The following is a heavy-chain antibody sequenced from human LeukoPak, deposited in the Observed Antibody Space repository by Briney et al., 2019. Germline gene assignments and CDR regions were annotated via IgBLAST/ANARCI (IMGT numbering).Heavy chain of an antibody. CDR1: GFTFGSYG. J-gene: IGHJ6*02. D-gene: IGHD5-18*01. V-gene: IGHV3-30*18. CDR3: VKDTAMEPYDYYYYGMDV. Sequence: GGSLRLSCAASGFTFGSYGMHWVRQAPGKGLEGGAVISHDGKKKFYVDFVKSRFTISRDNSENTLYLQMNSLRTEDTAMYYCVKDTAMEPYDYYYYGMDVWGQGTTITVSS. CDR2: ISHDGKKK.